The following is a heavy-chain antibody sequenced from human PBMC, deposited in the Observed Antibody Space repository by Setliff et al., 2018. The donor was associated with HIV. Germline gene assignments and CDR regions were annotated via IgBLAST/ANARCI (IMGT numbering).Heavy chain of an antibody. D-gene: IGHD3-3*01. V-gene: IGHV3-48*03. Sequence: GESLKISCAASGFTFRNYKFNWVRQAPGRGLEWVSSISIGSGGAIDYADSVQGRFTISRDNSKNSLYLQMNSLSVEDTAVYYCARDYLYYNLYNGSPVYGMDVWGQGTTVTVSS. J-gene: IGHJ6*02. CDR3: ARDYLYYNLYNGSPVYGMDV. CDR2: ISIGSGGAI. CDR1: GFTFRNYK.